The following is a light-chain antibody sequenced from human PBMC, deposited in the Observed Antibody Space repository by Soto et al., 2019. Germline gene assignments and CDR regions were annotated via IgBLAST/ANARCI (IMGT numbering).Light chain of an antibody. CDR1: SSDVGGYNY. V-gene: IGLV2-14*03. Sequence: QSALTQPASVCGSPGQSITLSCTDTSSDVGGYNYVSWYQHHPGKAPKLMIFDVSNRPSGVSNRFSGSKSGNTASLTISGLQPEDEADYYCSSYTTSNTRQIVFGTGTKVTVL. J-gene: IGLJ1*01. CDR3: SSYTTSNTRQIV. CDR2: DVS.